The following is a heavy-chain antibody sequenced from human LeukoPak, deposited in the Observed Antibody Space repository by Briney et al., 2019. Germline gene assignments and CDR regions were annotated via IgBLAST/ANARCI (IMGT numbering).Heavy chain of an antibody. CDR1: GGTFSSYA. CDR2: IIPIFGTA. CDR3: AREGDSSGWYRNWFDP. D-gene: IGHD6-19*01. Sequence: SVKVSCKASGGTFSSYAISWVRQAPGQGLEWMGGIIPIFGTANYAQKFQGRVTITADESTSTAYMELSSLRSEDTAVYYCAREGDSSGWYRNWFDPWGQGNLVTVSS. J-gene: IGHJ5*02. V-gene: IGHV1-69*13.